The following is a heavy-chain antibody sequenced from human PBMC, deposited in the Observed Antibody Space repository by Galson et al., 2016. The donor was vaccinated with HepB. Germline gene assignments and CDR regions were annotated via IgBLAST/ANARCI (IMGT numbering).Heavy chain of an antibody. V-gene: IGHV1-69*04. J-gene: IGHJ4*02. D-gene: IGHD3-10*01. CDR2: IIPILNMT. CDR1: GGTFTDFS. CDR3: ASDKSSGTDPPYFDS. Sequence: KVSCKASGGTFTDFSFNWVRQAPGRGLEWMGRIIPILNMTNYAQKFQGRVTTPDRYTSIAFMELSSLRSEDTAIDYCASDKSSGTDPPYFDSWGRGTLVTVSS.